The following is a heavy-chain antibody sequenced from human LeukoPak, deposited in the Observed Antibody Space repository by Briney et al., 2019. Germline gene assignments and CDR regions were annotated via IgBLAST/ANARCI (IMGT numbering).Heavy chain of an antibody. CDR1: GGTITTNSWY. V-gene: IGHV4-61*02. J-gene: IGHJ6*03. CDR2: IYTSGDT. Sequence: SQTLSLTCTVSGGTITTNSWYWPWIRQPAGKGLEWIGRIYTSGDTNYNPSLESRVTMSVDTSKNQFSLRLTSVTAADTAVYYCASTPAYYNFYYMDVWGKGTTVIVSS. CDR3: ASTPAYYNFYYMDV.